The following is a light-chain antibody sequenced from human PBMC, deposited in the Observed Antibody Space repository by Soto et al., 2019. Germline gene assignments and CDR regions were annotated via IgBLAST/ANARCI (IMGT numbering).Light chain of an antibody. CDR3: AAWDDSLRAVV. J-gene: IGLJ2*01. CDR2: RNH. Sequence: QSVLNQSPSASVTPGQRVTISCSGSRSNIGTYAVNWYQQLPGAAPTLLIFRNHQRPSGVPDRFSGSKSGTSASLAISGPQSEDEADYYCAAWDDSLRAVVFGGGTKLTVL. CDR1: RSNIGTYA. V-gene: IGLV1-44*01.